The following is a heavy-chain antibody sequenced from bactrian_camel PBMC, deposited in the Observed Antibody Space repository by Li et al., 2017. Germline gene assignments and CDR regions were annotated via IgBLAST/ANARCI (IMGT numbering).Heavy chain of an antibody. D-gene: IGHD4*01. V-gene: IGHV3S40*01. CDR3: AADAEIYSDYRRPCLDRGFGY. J-gene: IGHJ6*01. Sequence: DVQLVESGGGLVQPGGSLRLSCAASGFTFSRYGMSWVRQAPGKGLEWVASIVLRVASWGGDGVNYADSVMGRFAIVRDNAKNTLYLQMNSLKVEDTAVYYCAADAEIYSDYRRPCLDRGFGYWGQGTQVTVS. CDR1: GFTFSRYG. CDR2: IVLRVASWGGDGV.